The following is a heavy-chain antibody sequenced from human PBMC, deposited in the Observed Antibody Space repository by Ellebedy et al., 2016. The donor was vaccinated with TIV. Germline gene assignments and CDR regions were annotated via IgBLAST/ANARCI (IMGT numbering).Heavy chain of an antibody. V-gene: IGHV1-69*13. J-gene: IGHJ4*02. CDR2: IIPIFGTA. CDR1: GGTFSSYA. Sequence: SVKVSXXASGGTFSSYAISWVRQAPGQGLEWMGGIIPIFGTANYAQKFQGRVTITADESTSTAYMELSSLRSEDTAVYYCARDLRLLWFGESPNAGFDYWGQGTLVTVSS. D-gene: IGHD3-10*01. CDR3: ARDLRLLWFGESPNAGFDY.